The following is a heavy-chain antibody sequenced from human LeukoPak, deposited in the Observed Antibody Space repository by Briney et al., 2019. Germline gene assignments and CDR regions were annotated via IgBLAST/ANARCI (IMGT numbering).Heavy chain of an antibody. CDR3: ARKEGIVGATMLY. CDR2: ISAGADVI. Sequence: GGSLRLSCEAAGFSFRDYPMGWVRRASGKRLEWVSGISAGADVIFYADPVKGRFTISRDNSKNTLYLQMNSLRAEDTAVYYCARKEGIVGATMLYWGQGTLVTVSS. D-gene: IGHD1-26*01. J-gene: IGHJ4*02. CDR1: GFSFRDYP. V-gene: IGHV3-23*01.